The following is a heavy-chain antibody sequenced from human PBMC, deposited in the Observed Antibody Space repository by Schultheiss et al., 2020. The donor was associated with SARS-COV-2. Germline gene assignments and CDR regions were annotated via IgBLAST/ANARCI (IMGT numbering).Heavy chain of an antibody. V-gene: IGHV1-2*04. CDR1: GYTFTGYY. CDR2: INPNSGGT. J-gene: IGHJ6*02. D-gene: IGHD6-13*01. Sequence: ASVKVSCKASGYTFTGYYMHWVRQAPGQGLEWMGWINPNSGGTNYAQKFQGWVTMTRDTSISTAYMELSRLRSDDTAVYYCARAIGTLNIAAAPYYYGMDVWGQGTTVTVSS. CDR3: ARAIGTLNIAAAPYYYGMDV.